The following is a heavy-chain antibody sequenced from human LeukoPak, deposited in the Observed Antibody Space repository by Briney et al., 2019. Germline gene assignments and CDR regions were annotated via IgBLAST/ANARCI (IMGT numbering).Heavy chain of an antibody. Sequence: GGSLRLSCAASGFPFSSYNMNWVRHAPGKGLEWVSSISSSSTYIFYADSVTGRLTISRDNAKNSLYLQMNSLRAEDTAVYYCARYSGTYRDYWGQGTLVTVSS. CDR2: ISSSSTYI. CDR1: GFPFSSYN. V-gene: IGHV3-21*01. D-gene: IGHD1-26*01. J-gene: IGHJ4*02. CDR3: ARYSGTYRDY.